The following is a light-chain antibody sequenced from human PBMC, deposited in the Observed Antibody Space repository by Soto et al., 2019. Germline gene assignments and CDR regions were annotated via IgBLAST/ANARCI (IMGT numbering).Light chain of an antibody. CDR1: QTIINY. Sequence: DIQMTQSPSSLSASVGDRVTITCRASQTIINYLHWYQQKAEKAPKLLIYSASRLRNGVPSRLSGSRSGTDFTLTISSLQPEDFSTYYYKKSYTTPHTFGQGTRLEIK. CDR3: KKSYTTPHT. V-gene: IGKV1-39*01. CDR2: SAS. J-gene: IGKJ2*01.